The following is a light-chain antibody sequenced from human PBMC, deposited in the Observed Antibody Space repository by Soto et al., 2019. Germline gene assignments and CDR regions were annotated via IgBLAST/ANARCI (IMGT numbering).Light chain of an antibody. Sequence: QSVLTQPPSASGTPGQRVTISCSGSGSNLESRYVYWYRQVPGTAPKLLIYQDSQRPSGVPDRFSGSKSGTSASLAISGLRSEDEADYYCTAWDDSLSGPVFGGGTKVTVL. CDR1: GSNLESRY. CDR3: TAWDDSLSGPV. CDR2: QDS. V-gene: IGLV1-47*01. J-gene: IGLJ3*02.